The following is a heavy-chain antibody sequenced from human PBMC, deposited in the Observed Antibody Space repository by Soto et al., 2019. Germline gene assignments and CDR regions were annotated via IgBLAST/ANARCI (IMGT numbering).Heavy chain of an antibody. D-gene: IGHD1-26*01. CDR1: VGSFSGYY. CDR2: INHSGST. J-gene: IGHJ4*02. Sequence: SETLSLTCSVYVGSFSGYYWSWIRQSPGKGLEWIGEINHSGSTNYNPSLKSRVTISVDTSKNQFSLKLSSVTAADTAAYYCASCRELLECEYWGQGKVVTVSS. V-gene: IGHV4-34*01. CDR3: ASCRELLECEY.